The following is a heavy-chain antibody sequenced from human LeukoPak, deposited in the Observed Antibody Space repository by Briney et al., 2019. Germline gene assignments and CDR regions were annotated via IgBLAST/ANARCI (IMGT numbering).Heavy chain of an antibody. CDR3: ARYFTFGDYCGIDV. V-gene: IGHV4-59*01. CDR1: GGSISSYY. D-gene: IGHD3-16*01. J-gene: IGHJ6*01. Sequence: MASETLSLTCIVSGGSISSYYWSWIRQPPGKGLEWIGYIYYSGTINYNPSLKSRVTISVDTSKNQFCLKLSSVTAADTAVYYCARYFTFGDYCGIDVWGQRTTVTVSS. CDR2: IYYSGTI.